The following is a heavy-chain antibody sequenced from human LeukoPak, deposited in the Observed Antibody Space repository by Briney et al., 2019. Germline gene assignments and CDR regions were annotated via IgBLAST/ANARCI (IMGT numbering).Heavy chain of an antibody. CDR3: VRGVGVSRFNYLDP. Sequence: LRLTRAASRCVFRSFRTHWVRQDPNKRLEWVAVIWYDASNKYYADSVKGRFTISRDNSKNTLYLQMNSLRDDDTAVYYCVRGVGVSRFNYLDPWGQGTLVIGSS. J-gene: IGHJ5*02. CDR2: IWYDASNK. V-gene: IGHV3-33*01. D-gene: IGHD1-7*01. CDR1: RCVFRSFR.